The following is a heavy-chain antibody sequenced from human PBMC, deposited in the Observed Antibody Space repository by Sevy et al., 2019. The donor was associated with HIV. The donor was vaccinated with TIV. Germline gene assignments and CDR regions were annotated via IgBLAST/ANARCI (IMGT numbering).Heavy chain of an antibody. D-gene: IGHD3-22*01. CDR2: ISYDGSNK. V-gene: IGHV3-30*18. CDR1: GFTFSSYG. Sequence: GGSLRLSCAASGFTFSSYGMHWVRQAPGKGLEWVAVISYDGSNKYYAYSVKGRFTISRDNSKNTLYLQMNSLRAEDTAVYYCAKDLRYYYDSSGFGAFDIWGQGTMVTVSS. CDR3: AKDLRYYYDSSGFGAFDI. J-gene: IGHJ3*02.